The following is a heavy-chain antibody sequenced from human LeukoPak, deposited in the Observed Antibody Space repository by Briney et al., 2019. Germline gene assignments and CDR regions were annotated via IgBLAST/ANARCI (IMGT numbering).Heavy chain of an antibody. CDR1: GGSISSSSYY. Sequence: NPSETLSLTCTVSGGSISSSSYYWGWMRQPPGKGLEWIGSIYYSGSTYYNPSLKSRVTISLDTSKNQFSLKLSSVTAADTAVYYCARPAKYSGWFAFDIWGQGTMVTVS. CDR3: ARPAKYSGWFAFDI. D-gene: IGHD6-19*01. V-gene: IGHV4-39*07. J-gene: IGHJ3*02. CDR2: IYYSGST.